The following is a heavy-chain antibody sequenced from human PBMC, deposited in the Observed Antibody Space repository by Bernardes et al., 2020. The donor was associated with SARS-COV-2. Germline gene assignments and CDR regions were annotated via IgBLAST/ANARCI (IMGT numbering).Heavy chain of an antibody. CDR3: ARLRTTGWPPFWYFDL. CDR1: GDSMHRGTYY. V-gene: IGHV4-61*02. D-gene: IGHD1-1*01. Sequence: SETLSRTCTVSGDSMHRGTYYWSWVRQPAEKGLEWIGRIFTSGSTDYNPSLRSRVALLLDTSKNQFSLRLNSVTAADTAVYYCARLRTTGWPPFWYFDLWGRGTLVSVSS. J-gene: IGHJ2*01. CDR2: IFTSGST.